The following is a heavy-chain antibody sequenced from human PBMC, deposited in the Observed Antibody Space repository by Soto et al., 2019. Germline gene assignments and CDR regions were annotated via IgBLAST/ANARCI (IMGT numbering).Heavy chain of an antibody. CDR3: ARDGINSGSYY. J-gene: IGHJ4*02. CDR1: GGSISSSSYY. CDR2: IYYSGST. V-gene: IGHV4-39*07. D-gene: IGHD1-26*01. Sequence: SETLSLTCTVSGGSISSSSYYWGWIRQPPGKGLEWIGSIYYSGSTYYNPSLKSRVTISVDTSKNQFSLKLSSVTAADTAVYYCARDGINSGSYYWGQGTLVTVSS.